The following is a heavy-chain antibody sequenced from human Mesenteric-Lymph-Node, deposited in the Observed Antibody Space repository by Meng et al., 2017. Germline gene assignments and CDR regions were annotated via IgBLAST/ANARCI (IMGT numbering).Heavy chain of an antibody. CDR3: ARGIIVVVPAASRDYYYYYGMDV. J-gene: IGHJ6*02. Sequence: SVKVSCKASGGTFSSYAISWVRQAPGKGLEWMGGIIPIFGTANYAQKFQGRVTITADESTSTAYMELSSLRSEDTAVYYCARGIIVVVPAASRDYYYYYGMDVWGQGTTVTVSS. CDR1: GGTFSSYA. D-gene: IGHD2-2*01. V-gene: IGHV1-69*13. CDR2: IIPIFGTA.